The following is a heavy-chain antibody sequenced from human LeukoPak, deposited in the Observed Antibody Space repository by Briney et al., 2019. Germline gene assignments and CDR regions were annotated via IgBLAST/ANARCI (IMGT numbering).Heavy chain of an antibody. Sequence: ASVKVSCKASGYTFTSYYMHWVRQAPGQGLEWMGWINTNTGNPTYAQGFTGRFVFSLDTSVSTAYLQISSLKAEDTAVYYCARWIRGECSGGSCYPPFDYWGQGTLVTVSS. CDR3: ARWIRGECSGGSCYPPFDY. D-gene: IGHD2-15*01. J-gene: IGHJ4*02. CDR2: INTNTGNP. CDR1: GYTFTSYY. V-gene: IGHV7-4-1*02.